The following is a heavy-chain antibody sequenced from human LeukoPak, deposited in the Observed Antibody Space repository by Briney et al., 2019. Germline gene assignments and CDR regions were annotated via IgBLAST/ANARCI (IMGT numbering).Heavy chain of an antibody. D-gene: IGHD5-12*01. CDR3: ARAYIVATSLGY. J-gene: IGHJ4*02. CDR1: GFTFSSYS. Sequence: GSLRLSCAASGFTFSSYSMNWVRQAPGKGLEWVSSISSSSSYIYYADSVKGRFTISRDNAKNSLYLQMNSLRAEDTAVYYCARAYIVATSLGYWGQGTLVTVSS. CDR2: ISSSSSYI. V-gene: IGHV3-21*01.